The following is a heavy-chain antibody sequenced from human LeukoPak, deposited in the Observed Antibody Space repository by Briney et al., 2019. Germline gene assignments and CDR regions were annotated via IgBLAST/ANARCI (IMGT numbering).Heavy chain of an antibody. D-gene: IGHD2-2*01. CDR1: GYSISSGYY. CDR3: ARGRKRYCSSTSCSNWFDP. CDR2: IYHSGST. Sequence: SETLSLTCTVSGYSISSGYYWGWIRQPPGKGLEWIGSIYHSGSTHYNPSLKSRVTISVDTYKNQFALKLSSVTAADTAVYYCARGRKRYCSSTSCSNWFDPWGQGTLVTVSS. V-gene: IGHV4-38-2*02. J-gene: IGHJ5*02.